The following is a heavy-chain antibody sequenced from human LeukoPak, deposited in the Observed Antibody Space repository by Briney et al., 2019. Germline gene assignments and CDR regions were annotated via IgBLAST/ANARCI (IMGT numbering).Heavy chain of an antibody. CDR2: INPSGGST. J-gene: IGHJ4*02. D-gene: IGHD2-2*01. CDR1: GYTFTGYY. V-gene: IGHV1-46*01. CDR3: AREPPSDIVVVPAAMGYFDY. Sequence: ASVKVSCKASGYTFTGYYMHWVRQAPGQGLEWMGIINPSGGSTSYAQKFQGRVTMTRDTSTSTVYMELSSLRSEDTAVYYCAREPPSDIVVVPAAMGYFDYWGQGTLVTVSS.